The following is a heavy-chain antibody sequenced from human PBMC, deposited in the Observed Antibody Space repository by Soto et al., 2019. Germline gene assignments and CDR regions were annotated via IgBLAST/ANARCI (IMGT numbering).Heavy chain of an antibody. J-gene: IGHJ6*04. CDR2: IWYDGSNK. Sequence: GGSLRLSCAASGFTFSSYGMHWVRQAPGKGLEWVAVIWYDGSNKYYADSVKGRFTISRDNSKNTLYLQMNSLRAEETAVYYCARALEITMFGVVSKNYYGMDVGGKGTRVTVS. CDR3: ARALEITMFGVVSKNYYGMDV. V-gene: IGHV3-33*01. D-gene: IGHD3-3*01. CDR1: GFTFSSYG.